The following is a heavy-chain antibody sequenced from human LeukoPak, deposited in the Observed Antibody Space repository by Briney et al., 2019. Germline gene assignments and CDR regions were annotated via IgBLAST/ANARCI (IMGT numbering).Heavy chain of an antibody. V-gene: IGHV3-30*03. CDR2: ISYDGSNK. D-gene: IGHD5-12*01. CDR3: ARTVATIGAVDY. J-gene: IGHJ4*02. CDR1: GFTFSSYG. Sequence: GGSLRLSCAASGFTFSSYGMHWVRQAPGKGLEWVAVISYDGSNKYYADSVKGRFTISRDNSKNTLYLQMNSLRAEDTAVYYCARTVATIGAVDYWGQGTLVTVSS.